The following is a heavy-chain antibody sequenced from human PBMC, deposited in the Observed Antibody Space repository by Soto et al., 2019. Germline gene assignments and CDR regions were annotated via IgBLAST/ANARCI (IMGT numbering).Heavy chain of an antibody. CDR2: ISSSSSYT. V-gene: IGHV3-11*06. Sequence: GGSLRLSCAASGFTFSDYYMSWIRQAPGKGLEWVSYISSSSSYTNYADSVKGRFTISRDNAKNSLYLQMNSLRAEDTAVYYCARGSYYDFWSGYWDYYYYGMDVWGQGTTVTAP. J-gene: IGHJ6*02. CDR3: ARGSYYDFWSGYWDYYYYGMDV. D-gene: IGHD3-3*01. CDR1: GFTFSDYY.